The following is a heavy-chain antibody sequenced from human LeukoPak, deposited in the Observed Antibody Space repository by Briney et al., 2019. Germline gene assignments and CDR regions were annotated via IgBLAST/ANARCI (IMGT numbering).Heavy chain of an antibody. CDR1: GGSISSGDYY. CDR3: ARDQEDSGTDY. Sequence: SSETLSLTCTVSGGSISSGDYYWSWIRQHPGKGLEWIGYIYYSGTTYYNPSLKSRVTISLDTSKNQFSLKLGSVTAADTAVYYCARDQEDSGTDYWGQGTLVTVSS. D-gene: IGHD3-10*01. V-gene: IGHV4-31*03. CDR2: IYYSGTT. J-gene: IGHJ4*02.